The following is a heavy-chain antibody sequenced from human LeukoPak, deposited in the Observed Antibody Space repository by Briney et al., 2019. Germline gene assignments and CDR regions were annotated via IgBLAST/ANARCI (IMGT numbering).Heavy chain of an antibody. CDR1: GYTFTDYA. J-gene: IGHJ3*02. CDR2: ISAYNGNT. CDR3: ARGYDSSRRGAFDI. Sequence: GASVKVSCKASGYTFTDYAISWVRQAPGQGLEWMGWISAYNGNTNYAQKLQGRVTMTTDTPTNTAYMELRSLRSDDTAVYYCARGYDSSRRGAFDIWGQGTMVTVSS. D-gene: IGHD3-22*01. V-gene: IGHV1-18*01.